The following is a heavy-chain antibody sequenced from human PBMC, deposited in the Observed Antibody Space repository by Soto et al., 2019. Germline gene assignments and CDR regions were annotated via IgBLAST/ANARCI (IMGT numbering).Heavy chain of an antibody. CDR2: ISSSSSYI. CDR3: ARSPLYCSSTSCYWSNAKKLEPYYYYYGMDV. CDR1: GFTFSSYS. J-gene: IGHJ6*02. V-gene: IGHV3-21*01. Sequence: GGSLRLACAASGFTFSSYSMNWVRQAQGKGLRWVSSISSSSSYIYYADSVKGRFTISRDNAKNSLYLQMNSLRAEDTAVYYCARSPLYCSSTSCYWSNAKKLEPYYYYYGMDVWGQGTTVTVSS. D-gene: IGHD2-2*01.